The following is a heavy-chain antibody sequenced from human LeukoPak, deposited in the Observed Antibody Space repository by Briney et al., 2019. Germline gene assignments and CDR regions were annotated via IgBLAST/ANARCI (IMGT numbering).Heavy chain of an antibody. Sequence: GGSLRLSCAASGFTFSSYAMSWVRQAPGKGLEWVSAISGSGGSTYYADSVKGRFTISRDNSKNTLYLQMSSLRAEDTAVYYCAKDTERVYYYDSSGYSPWFDPWGQGTLSPSPQ. J-gene: IGHJ5*02. D-gene: IGHD3-22*01. CDR3: AKDTERVYYYDSSGYSPWFDP. V-gene: IGHV3-23*01. CDR1: GFTFSSYA. CDR2: ISGSGGST.